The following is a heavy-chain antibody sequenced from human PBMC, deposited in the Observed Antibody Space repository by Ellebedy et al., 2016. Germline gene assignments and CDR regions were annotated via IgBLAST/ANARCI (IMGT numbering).Heavy chain of an antibody. D-gene: IGHD6-13*01. Sequence: SETLSLTCIVSGGSISNSGYYWGWIRQPPGKGLEWIGSVSNSGNTYNNPSLKSRVTMSVDTSKNQFSLKVTSVTAADTAVYYCARSAAGDFKYFQYWGQGTLATVSS. CDR2: VSNSGNT. CDR1: GGSISNSGYY. CDR3: ARSAAGDFKYFQY. V-gene: IGHV4-39*01. J-gene: IGHJ1*01.